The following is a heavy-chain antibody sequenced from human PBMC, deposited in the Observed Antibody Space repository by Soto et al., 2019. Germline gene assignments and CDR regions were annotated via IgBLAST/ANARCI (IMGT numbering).Heavy chain of an antibody. CDR2: VNPILAMS. CDR1: GDTFSFYT. J-gene: IGHJ4*02. CDR3: ATSYGSGSSPFAY. V-gene: IGHV1-69*02. D-gene: IGHD3-10*01. Sequence: QVQLVQSGAEVKKPGSSVKVSCKASGDTFSFYTLNWIRQAPGQGFEWVGRVNPILAMSSSAHKFQGRVSMFAAKSTGTAYIELRSLRSDDTAVYYCATSYGSGSSPFAYWGKGTLVTVSS.